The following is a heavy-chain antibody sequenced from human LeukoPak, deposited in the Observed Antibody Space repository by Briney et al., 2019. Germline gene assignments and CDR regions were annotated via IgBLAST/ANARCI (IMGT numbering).Heavy chain of an antibody. Sequence: ASVTVSCKASGYIFSSYGISWVRQATGQGLEWMRWITAYNGNTDYAKKLQGRVTMTTDTSTSTAYLELRSLRSDDTVVYFCARVFFGVGATVPFDYWGQGTLVTVSS. J-gene: IGHJ4*02. CDR2: ITAYNGNT. CDR1: GYIFSSYG. V-gene: IGHV1-18*01. D-gene: IGHD1-26*01. CDR3: ARVFFGVGATVPFDY.